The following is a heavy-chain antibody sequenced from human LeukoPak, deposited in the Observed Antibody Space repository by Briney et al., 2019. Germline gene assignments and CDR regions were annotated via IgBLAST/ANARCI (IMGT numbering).Heavy chain of an antibody. CDR1: GYTFTSYA. Sequence: GASVKVPCKASGYTFTSYAIHWVRQAPGQRLEWMGWISAGNGSTKYSQNFQGRVTFISNTSATTAFMELSSLRSEDAAVYYCARDSGSGNNDYWGQGTLVTVSS. J-gene: IGHJ4*02. CDR3: ARDSGSGNNDY. V-gene: IGHV1-3*01. CDR2: ISAGNGST. D-gene: IGHD1-26*01.